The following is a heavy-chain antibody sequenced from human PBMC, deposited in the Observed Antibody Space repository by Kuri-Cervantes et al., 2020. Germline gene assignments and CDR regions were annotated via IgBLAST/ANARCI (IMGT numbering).Heavy chain of an antibody. CDR3: ASNSAQGGGY. V-gene: IGHV3-33*08. CDR1: GFTVSSNY. CDR2: IWYDGSNK. D-gene: IGHD2-8*01. Sequence: LSLTCAASGFTVSSNYMSWVRQAPGKGLEWVAVIWYDGSNKYYADSVKGRFTISRDNSKNTLYLQMNSLRAEDTAVYYCASNSAQGGGYWGQGTLVTVSS. J-gene: IGHJ4*02.